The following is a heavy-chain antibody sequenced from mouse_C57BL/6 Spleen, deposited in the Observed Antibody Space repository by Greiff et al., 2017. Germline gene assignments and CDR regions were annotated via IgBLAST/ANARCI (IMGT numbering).Heavy chain of an antibody. V-gene: IGHV1-64*01. Sequence: VQLQQPGAELVKPGASVKLSCKASGYTFTSYWMHWVKQRPGQGLEWIGMIHPNSGSTNYNEKFKSKATLTVDKSSSTAYMQLSSLTSEDSAVYYCAYDGYYGGFAYWGQGTLVTVSA. J-gene: IGHJ3*01. CDR1: GYTFTSYW. D-gene: IGHD2-3*01. CDR3: AYDGYYGGFAY. CDR2: IHPNSGST.